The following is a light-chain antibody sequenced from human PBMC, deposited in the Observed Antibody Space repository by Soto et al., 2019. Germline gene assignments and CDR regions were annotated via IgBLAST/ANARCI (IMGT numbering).Light chain of an antibody. Sequence: QSVLTQPPSISGAPWQRVTISCTGSSSNIGAGSDVHWYHQLPGTAPKLLIYGNTNRPSGVPDRFSGSKSGTSASLAIAGLQTEDEGDYYCQTYDSSLSGLYVFGTGTKVTVL. CDR3: QTYDSSLSGLYV. J-gene: IGLJ1*01. V-gene: IGLV1-40*01. CDR2: GNT. CDR1: SSNIGAGSD.